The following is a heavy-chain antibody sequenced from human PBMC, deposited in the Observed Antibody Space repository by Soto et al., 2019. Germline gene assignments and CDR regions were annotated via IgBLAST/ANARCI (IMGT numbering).Heavy chain of an antibody. CDR3: AIGGDWYFFDI. D-gene: IGHD2-21*02. CDR2: IYPGDSDT. Sequence: LGESLKISCKGSGYSFTNYWIGWVRQMPGKGLEWMGVIYPGDSDTRYNPSFEGQAIISSDKSISTVYLQWSSLKASDTAMYYCAIGGDWYFFDIWAQATMVTVSS. V-gene: IGHV5-51*01. J-gene: IGHJ3*02. CDR1: GYSFTNYW.